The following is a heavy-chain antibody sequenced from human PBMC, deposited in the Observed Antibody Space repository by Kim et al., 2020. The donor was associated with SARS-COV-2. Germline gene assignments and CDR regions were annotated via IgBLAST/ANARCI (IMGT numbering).Heavy chain of an antibody. CDR1: GGSFSGYY. Sequence: SETLSLTCAVYGGSFSGYYWSWIRQPPGKGLEWIGEINHSGSTNYNPSLKSRVTISVATSKNQFSLKLSSVTAADTAVYYCARLVRYPNYYYGMDVWGQGTTVTVSS. CDR3: ARLVRYPNYYYGMDV. J-gene: IGHJ6*02. CDR2: INHSGST. V-gene: IGHV4-34*01. D-gene: IGHD2-2*02.